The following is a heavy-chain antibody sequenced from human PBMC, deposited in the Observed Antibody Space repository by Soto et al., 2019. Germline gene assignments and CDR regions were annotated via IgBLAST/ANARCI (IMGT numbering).Heavy chain of an antibody. V-gene: IGHV4-39*01. CDR1: GCSISSSSYS. CDR2: IYYSGST. Sequence: SETQSITYTVSGCSISSSSYSWGRIRKPPGKGLEWIGSIYYSGSTYYNPSLKSRVTISVDTSKNQFSLKLSSVTAADTAVYYCAKHEFGYNWYFDLWGRGTLVTVSS. CDR3: AKHEFGYNWYFDL. J-gene: IGHJ2*01. D-gene: IGHD3-22*01.